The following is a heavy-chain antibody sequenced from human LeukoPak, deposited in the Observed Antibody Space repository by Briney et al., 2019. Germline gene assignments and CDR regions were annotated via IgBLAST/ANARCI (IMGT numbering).Heavy chain of an antibody. D-gene: IGHD2-2*02. J-gene: IGHJ6*02. CDR2: INHSGST. Sequence: PSETLSLTCAVYGGSFSGYYWSRIRQPPGKGLDWNGEINHSGSTNYNPSLKSRVTISVDTSKNQFSLKLSSVTAADTAVYYCARGPYCSSTSCHRYYYYGMDVWGQGTTVTVSS. CDR3: ARGPYCSSTSCHRYYYYGMDV. V-gene: IGHV4-34*01. CDR1: GGSFSGYY.